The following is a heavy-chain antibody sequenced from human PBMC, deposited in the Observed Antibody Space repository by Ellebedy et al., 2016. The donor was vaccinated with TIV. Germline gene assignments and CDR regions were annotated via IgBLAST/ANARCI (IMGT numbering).Heavy chain of an antibody. J-gene: IGHJ2*01. D-gene: IGHD2-15*01. Sequence: SGPTLVKPTETLTLTCTVSGFSLSNARMGVGWIRQPPGKALEWLAHIFSNDEKSYGTSLKSRLTISKDTSKSQVVLTMTNMDPVDTATYYCARGGPQPWYFDLWGRGSLVTVSS. V-gene: IGHV2-26*01. CDR1: GFSLSNARMG. CDR3: ARGGPQPWYFDL. CDR2: IFSNDEK.